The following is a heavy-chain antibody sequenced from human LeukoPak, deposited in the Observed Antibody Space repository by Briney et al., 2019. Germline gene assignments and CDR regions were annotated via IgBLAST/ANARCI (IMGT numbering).Heavy chain of an antibody. Sequence: GGSLRLSCTASGFTVRSNYMSWVRQSPRKGLEWVSIMYSGGSTDYADSVKGRFIISRDHSKNTLYLQMNSLRAEDTAVYYCARDRYCSGGSCYGDAFDLWGQGTMVTVSS. CDR3: ARDRYCSGGSCYGDAFDL. V-gene: IGHV3-53*01. CDR1: GFTVRSNY. D-gene: IGHD2-15*01. CDR2: MYSGGST. J-gene: IGHJ3*01.